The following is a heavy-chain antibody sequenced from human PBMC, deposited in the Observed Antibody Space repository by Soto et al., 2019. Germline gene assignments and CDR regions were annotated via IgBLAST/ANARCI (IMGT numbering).Heavy chain of an antibody. Sequence: QVQLVESGGGLVKPGGSLRLSCAASGFTFSDYYMSWIRQAPGKGLEWVSYISSSSSYTNYADSVKGRFTISRDNAKNSRYLQMNSLRAEDTAVYYCARACYDILTGWRYYGMDVWGQGTTVTVSS. D-gene: IGHD3-9*01. J-gene: IGHJ6*02. CDR3: ARACYDILTGWRYYGMDV. CDR2: ISSSSSYT. CDR1: GFTFSDYY. V-gene: IGHV3-11*06.